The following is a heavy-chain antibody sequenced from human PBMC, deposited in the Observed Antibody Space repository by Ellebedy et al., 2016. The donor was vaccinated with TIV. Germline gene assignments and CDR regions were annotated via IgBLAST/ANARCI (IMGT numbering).Heavy chain of an antibody. V-gene: IGHV4-61*01. D-gene: IGHD1-14*01. Sequence: SETLSLXXTVSGGSVSSGSYYWSWIRQPPGKGLEWIGYINYSGSTYYNPSLKSRVTISVDTSKNQFSLKLSSVTAADTAVYYCASDGMTGSYWGQGTLVTVSS. CDR3: ASDGMTGSY. CDR1: GGSVSSGSYY. CDR2: INYSGST. J-gene: IGHJ4*02.